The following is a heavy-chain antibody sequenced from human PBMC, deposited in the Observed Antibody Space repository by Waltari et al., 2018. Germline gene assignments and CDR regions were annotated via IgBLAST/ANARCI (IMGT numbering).Heavy chain of an antibody. CDR2: ISYDGSNK. Sequence: QVQLVESGGGVVQPGRSLRLSCAASGFTFSSYAMHWVRQAPGKGLEWVAVISYDGSNKYYADSVKGRFTISRDNSKNTLYLQMNSLRAEDTAVYYCARDRRATVTNWFDPWGQGTLVTVSS. V-gene: IGHV3-30-3*01. CDR1: GFTFSSYA. CDR3: ARDRRATVTNWFDP. D-gene: IGHD4-17*01. J-gene: IGHJ5*02.